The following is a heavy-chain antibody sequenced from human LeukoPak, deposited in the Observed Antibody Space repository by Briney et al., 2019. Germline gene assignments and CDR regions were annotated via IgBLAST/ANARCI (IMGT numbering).Heavy chain of an antibody. D-gene: IGHD1-1*01. CDR3: ARNPWYNWNQHAFDI. V-gene: IGHV4-30-4*08. Sequence: SETLSLTCTVSGGSISSGDYYWSWIRQPPGKGLEWIGYFYYSGSTYYNPSLKSRVTISVDTSKNQFSLKLSSVTAADTAVYYCARNPWYNWNQHAFDIWGQGTMVTVSS. J-gene: IGHJ3*02. CDR2: FYYSGST. CDR1: GGSISSGDYY.